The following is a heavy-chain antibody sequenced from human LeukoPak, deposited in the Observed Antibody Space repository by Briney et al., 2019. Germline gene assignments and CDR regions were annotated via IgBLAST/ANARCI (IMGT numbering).Heavy chain of an antibody. D-gene: IGHD1-26*01. J-gene: IGHJ4*02. V-gene: IGHV3-23*01. CDR1: GFTFSSYG. CDR2: ISGSAYNT. CDR3: AKHSGSYFIYYVDS. Sequence: PGGSLRLSCAASGFTFSSYGMSWVRQAPGKGLEWVSTISGSAYNTYYADSVKGRFTISRDNSANTLYLQMNSLRAEDTALYYCAKHSGSYFIYYVDSWGQGTLVTVPS.